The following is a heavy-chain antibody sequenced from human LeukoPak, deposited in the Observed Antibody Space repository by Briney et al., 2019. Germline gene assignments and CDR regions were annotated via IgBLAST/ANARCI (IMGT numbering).Heavy chain of an antibody. CDR2: INPNSGGT. D-gene: IGHD5-18*01. V-gene: IGHV1-2*02. Sequence: RGASVKVSCKASGYTFTGYYMHWVRQAPGQGPEWMGWINPNSGGTNYAQKFQGRVTMTRDASISTAYMELSRLRSDDTAVYYWARSSVIQRADYYYGMDVWGQGTTVTVSS. J-gene: IGHJ6*02. CDR1: GYTFTGYY. CDR3: ARSSVIQRADYYYGMDV.